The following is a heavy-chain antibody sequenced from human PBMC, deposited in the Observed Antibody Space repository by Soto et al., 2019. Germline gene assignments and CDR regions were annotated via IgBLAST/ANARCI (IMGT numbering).Heavy chain of an antibody. V-gene: IGHV1-46*01. CDR3: TRDVQWKFFDY. J-gene: IGHJ4*02. CDR1: GYTFTSYY. Sequence: ASVNVSCEASGYTFTSYYMHWVRQAPGQGLEWMGIINPSGGSTSYAQKFQGRVTMTRNTLYLQMNSLRVEDTALYYCTRDVQWKFFDYWGQGTPVTVSS. D-gene: IGHD6-19*01. CDR2: INPSGGST.